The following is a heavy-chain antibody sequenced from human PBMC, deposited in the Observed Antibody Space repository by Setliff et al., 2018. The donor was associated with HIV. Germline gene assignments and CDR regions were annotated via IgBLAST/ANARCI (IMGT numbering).Heavy chain of an antibody. V-gene: IGHV3-21*04. J-gene: IGHJ6*02. D-gene: IGHD3-22*01. CDR2: MRSSSNYI. CDR1: EFTFSSYT. CDR3: ARGHYFKDV. Sequence: GGSLRLSCAASEFTFSSYTMKWVRQAPGKGLEWVSSMRSSSNYIYYADSVKGRFTISRDNAKNSLYLQMNSLRAEDTAVYYCARGHYFKDVWGQGTTVTVSS.